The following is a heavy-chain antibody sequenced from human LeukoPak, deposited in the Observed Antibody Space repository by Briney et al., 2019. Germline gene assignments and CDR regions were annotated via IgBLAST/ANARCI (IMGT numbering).Heavy chain of an antibody. J-gene: IGHJ4*02. Sequence: GGSLRLSCAASGFTFSSYRMSWVGKAPGKGLEWVSAISGSGGSTYYADSVKGRFTISRDNSKNTLYLQMNSLRAEDTAVYYCARDVSGSYPYWGQGTLVTVSS. D-gene: IGHD1-26*01. V-gene: IGHV3-23*01. CDR2: ISGSGGST. CDR1: GFTFSSYR. CDR3: ARDVSGSYPY.